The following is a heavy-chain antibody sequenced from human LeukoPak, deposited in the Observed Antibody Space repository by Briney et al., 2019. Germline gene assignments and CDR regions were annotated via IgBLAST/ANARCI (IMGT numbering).Heavy chain of an antibody. CDR2: MNPNSGNT. J-gene: IGHJ4*02. Sequence: ASVKVSCKASGYTFTTYDINWVRQATGQGLEWMGWMNPNSGNTGPAQKFQGRVTMTRNTSISTAYMELSSLRSEDTAIYYCARGVTIFGVVPGYWGRGTLVTVSS. CDR3: ARGVTIFGVVPGY. V-gene: IGHV1-8*01. D-gene: IGHD3-3*01. CDR1: GYTFTTYD.